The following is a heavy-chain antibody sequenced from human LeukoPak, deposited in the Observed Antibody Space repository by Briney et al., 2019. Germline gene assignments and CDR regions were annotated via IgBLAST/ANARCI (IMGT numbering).Heavy chain of an antibody. J-gene: IGHJ6*04. CDR2: INHSGST. D-gene: IGHD2-2*02. CDR3: ARDTHRQPRYGMDV. Sequence: SEPLSLTCAVYGGSFSGYYWSWIRQPPGKGLEWIGEINHSGSTNYNPSLKRRVTISVDTSKNQFSLKLSSVTAADTAVYYCARDTHRQPRYGMDVWGKGTTVTVSS. CDR1: GGSFSGYY. V-gene: IGHV4-34*01.